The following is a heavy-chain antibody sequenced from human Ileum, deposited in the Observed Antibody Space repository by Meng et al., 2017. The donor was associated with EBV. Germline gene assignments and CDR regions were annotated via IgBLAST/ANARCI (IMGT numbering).Heavy chain of an antibody. V-gene: IGHV3-21*01. CDR2: ISSRSNYI. J-gene: IGHJ4*02. CDR3: AKDEAIGF. CDR1: GFVFSDYP. Sequence: GGFGGGLVNLGVSRRLSCAASGFVFSDYPMNWVRRAPGKGLEWVSSISSRSNYIHYADSVRGRFTISRDNGENALFLQMDSLRDEDTAVYYCAKDEAIGFWGQGTLVTASS.